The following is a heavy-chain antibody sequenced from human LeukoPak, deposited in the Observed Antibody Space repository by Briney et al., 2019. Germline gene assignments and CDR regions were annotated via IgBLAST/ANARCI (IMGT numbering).Heavy chain of an antibody. CDR1: GFSLSNYW. J-gene: IGHJ6*02. D-gene: IGHD1-26*01. V-gene: IGHV3-33*08. CDR3: ARESGSYYGMDV. CDR2: IWYDGSNK. Sequence: GGSLRLSCAASGFSLSNYWISWVRQAPGKGLEWVAVIWYDGSNKYYADSVKGRFTISRDNSENTLYLQMNSLRAEDTAVYYCARESGSYYGMDVWGQGTTVTVSS.